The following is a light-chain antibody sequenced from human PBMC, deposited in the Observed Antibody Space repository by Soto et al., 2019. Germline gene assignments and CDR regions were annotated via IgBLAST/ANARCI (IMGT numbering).Light chain of an antibody. Sequence: EVVLTQSPATLPLSPGDSATLSCRASQSVRSSLAWYQQKPGQAPRLLIYDASKRATGIPARFTGSASETVFTLTISSLEPGDFAVYYCQLRSDWPPELTFGGGTKVEIK. J-gene: IGKJ4*01. CDR3: QLRSDWPPELT. CDR1: QSVRSS. CDR2: DAS. V-gene: IGKV3-11*01.